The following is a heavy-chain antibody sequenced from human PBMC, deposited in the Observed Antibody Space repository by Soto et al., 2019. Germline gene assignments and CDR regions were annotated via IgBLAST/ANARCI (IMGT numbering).Heavy chain of an antibody. CDR3: ARRKTRPEAFDY. V-gene: IGHV4-34*01. J-gene: IGHJ4*02. CDR1: GGSFSGYY. CDR2: INHSGST. Sequence: PSETLSLTCAVYGGSFSGYYWSWIRQPPGKGLEWIGEINHSGSTNYNPSLTNRVTISMDTSKSQFSLTLNSVTAADTAVYYCARRKTRPEAFDYWGQGTLVTVSS.